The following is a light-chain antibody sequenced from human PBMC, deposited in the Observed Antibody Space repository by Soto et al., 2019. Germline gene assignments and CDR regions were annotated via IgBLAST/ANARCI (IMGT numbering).Light chain of an antibody. CDR2: AAS. CDR3: QQSYSTLRT. Sequence: DIQITLSTSSLSASVGARDTIPCRASQSISSYVNWYQQKPGKDPKLLIYAASSLQRGVPSRFSGGGSGADVTLTISSLQPEDVVTYYYQQSYSTLRTFGQGTKLEI. J-gene: IGKJ5*01. CDR1: QSISSY. V-gene: IGKV1-39*01.